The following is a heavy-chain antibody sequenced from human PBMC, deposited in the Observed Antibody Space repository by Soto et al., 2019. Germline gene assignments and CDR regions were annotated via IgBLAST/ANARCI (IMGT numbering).Heavy chain of an antibody. D-gene: IGHD3-22*01. CDR3: VKDGIEVYYDSSRYWLD. Sequence: GGSLRLSCAASGFTFRSYAMNWVRQAPGKGLEWVSGISGSGESTFYADSVKGRFTISRDSSENTLYLQMNSLRAEDTAVYYCVKDGIEVYYDSSRYWLDWGQGAPVTVSS. J-gene: IGHJ4*02. CDR1: GFTFRSYA. V-gene: IGHV3-23*01. CDR2: ISGSGEST.